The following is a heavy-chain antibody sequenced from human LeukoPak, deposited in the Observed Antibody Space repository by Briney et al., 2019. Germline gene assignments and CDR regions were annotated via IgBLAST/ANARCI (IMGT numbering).Heavy chain of an antibody. Sequence: GGSLRLSCAASGFTFDDYGMSWVRQAPGKGLEWVSGINWNGGSTGYADSVKGRFTISRDNAKNSLYLQMNSLRAEDTALYYCARDLSDYGATRFDYRGQGTLVTVSS. D-gene: IGHD4/OR15-4a*01. J-gene: IGHJ4*02. CDR2: INWNGGST. CDR3: ARDLSDYGATRFDY. CDR1: GFTFDDYG. V-gene: IGHV3-20*04.